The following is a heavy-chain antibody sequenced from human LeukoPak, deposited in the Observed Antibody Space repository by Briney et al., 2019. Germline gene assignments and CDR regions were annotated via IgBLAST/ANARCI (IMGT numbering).Heavy chain of an antibody. CDR2: IQYDGSDK. J-gene: IGHJ4*02. D-gene: IGHD6-6*01. V-gene: IGHV3-30*02. Sequence: PGGSLRLSCAASGFTFSSYGMHWVRQAPVKGLEWVAFIQYDGSDKYYADSVKGRFTISRDNSKNTLYLQMNSLRAEDAAVYYCAKEGIAALDYWGQGTLVTVPS. CDR1: GFTFSSYG. CDR3: AKEGIAALDY.